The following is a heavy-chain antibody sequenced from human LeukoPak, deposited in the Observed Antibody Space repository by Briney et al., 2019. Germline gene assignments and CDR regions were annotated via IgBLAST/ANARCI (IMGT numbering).Heavy chain of an antibody. Sequence: GGSLRLSCAASGFTFSNYWMSWVRQAPGKGLEWVANIKQDGSEKYYVDSVRGRFTISRDNAKISLYLQMNSLRAEDTAVYYCATYSSSNAREFQYWGQGTLVTVSS. CDR3: ATYSSSNAREFQY. CDR2: IKQDGSEK. CDR1: GFTFSNYW. J-gene: IGHJ1*01. D-gene: IGHD2-2*01. V-gene: IGHV3-7*01.